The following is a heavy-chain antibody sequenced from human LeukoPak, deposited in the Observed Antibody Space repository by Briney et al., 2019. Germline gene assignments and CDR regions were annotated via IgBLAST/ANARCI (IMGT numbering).Heavy chain of an antibody. Sequence: GGSLRLSCAASGFTFSNYWMSWVRQAPGKGLEWVANIKQDGSEKYYVDSVRGRFTISRDNAKISLYLQMNSLRAEDTAVYYCATYSSSNAREFQYWGQGTLVTVSS. CDR3: ATYSSSNAREFQY. CDR2: IKQDGSEK. CDR1: GFTFSNYW. J-gene: IGHJ1*01. D-gene: IGHD2-2*01. V-gene: IGHV3-7*01.